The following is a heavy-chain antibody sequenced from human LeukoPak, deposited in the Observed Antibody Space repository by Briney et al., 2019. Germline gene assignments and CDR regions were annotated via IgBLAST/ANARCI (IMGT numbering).Heavy chain of an antibody. CDR2: IYSGGST. V-gene: IGHV3-53*01. Sequence: PGGSLRLPCAASGFTVSSNYMSWVRQAPGKGLEWVSVIYSGGSTYYADSVKGRFTISRDNSKNTLYLQMNSLRAEDTAVYYCARAPAEWELLHFDYWGQGTLVTVSS. CDR3: ARAPAEWELLHFDY. J-gene: IGHJ4*02. D-gene: IGHD1-26*01. CDR1: GFTVSSNY.